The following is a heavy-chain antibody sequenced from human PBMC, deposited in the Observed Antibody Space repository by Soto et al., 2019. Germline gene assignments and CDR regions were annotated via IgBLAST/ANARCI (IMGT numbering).Heavy chain of an antibody. V-gene: IGHV3-48*01. Sequence: EVQLVESGGGLVQPGGSLRLSCAASGFTFSSYSMNWVRQAPGKGLEWVSYISSSSSTIYYADSVKRRFTISRDNAKNSLYLQMNSLRAEDTAVYYCARGGIAARREFDYWGQGTLVTVSS. CDR1: GFTFSSYS. CDR3: ARGGIAARREFDY. CDR2: ISSSSSTI. D-gene: IGHD6-6*01. J-gene: IGHJ4*02.